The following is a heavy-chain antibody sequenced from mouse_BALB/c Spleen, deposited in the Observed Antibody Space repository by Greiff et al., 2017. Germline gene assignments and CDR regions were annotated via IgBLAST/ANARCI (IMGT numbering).Heavy chain of an antibody. Sequence: VQLQQSGAELAKPGASVKMSCKASGYTFTSYWMHWVKQRPGQGLEWIGYINPSTGYTEYNQKFKDKATLTADKSSSTAYMQLSSLTSEDSAVYYCARNYDGSSYVSYAMDYWGQGTSVTVSS. CDR1: GYTFTSYW. D-gene: IGHD1-1*01. J-gene: IGHJ4*01. CDR3: ARNYDGSSYVSYAMDY. CDR2: INPSTGYT. V-gene: IGHV1-7*01.